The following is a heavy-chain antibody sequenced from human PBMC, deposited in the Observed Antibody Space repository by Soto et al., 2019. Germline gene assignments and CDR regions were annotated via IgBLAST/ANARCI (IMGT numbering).Heavy chain of an antibody. CDR1: RFTFSIHS. CDR2: ISDDGSNT. J-gene: IGHJ4*02. CDR3: AREVYYDFWSGFNAHPYYCDL. D-gene: IGHD3-3*01. V-gene: IGHV3-30-3*01. Sequence: QVQLVESGGGMVQPGRSLRLSCAASRFTFSIHSMHWVRQAPGKGLEWVAVISDDGSNTHYADSVKGRFTISRDNSKNTLYLQMNSLRVEDTAVYYCAREVYYDFWSGFNAHPYYCDLWGQGTLVTVSS.